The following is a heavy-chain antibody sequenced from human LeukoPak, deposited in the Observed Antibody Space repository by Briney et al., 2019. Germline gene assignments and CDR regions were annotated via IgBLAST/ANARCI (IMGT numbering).Heavy chain of an antibody. CDR1: GGSISSGSYY. V-gene: IGHV4-61*02. Sequence: SETLSLTCTVSGGSISSGSYYWSWIRQPAGKGLEWIGRIYTSGSTNYNPSLKSRVTISVDTSKNQFSLKLSSVTAADTAVYYCARDSSPAFDIWGQGTMVTVSS. CDR3: ARDSSPAFDI. CDR2: IYTSGST. J-gene: IGHJ3*02.